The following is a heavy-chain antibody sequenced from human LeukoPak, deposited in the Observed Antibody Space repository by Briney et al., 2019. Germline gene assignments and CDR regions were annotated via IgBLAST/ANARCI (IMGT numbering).Heavy chain of an antibody. Sequence: ASVKVSCKASGYTFTSYYMHWVRQAPGQGLEWMGIINPSGGSTSYAQKFQGRVTMTRDMSTSTVYMELSSLRSEDTAVYYCARGYHYYDSSGYSMGDTFEIWGQGTMVTVSS. V-gene: IGHV1-46*01. J-gene: IGHJ3*02. D-gene: IGHD3-22*01. CDR2: INPSGGST. CDR3: ARGYHYYDSSGYSMGDTFEI. CDR1: GYTFTSYY.